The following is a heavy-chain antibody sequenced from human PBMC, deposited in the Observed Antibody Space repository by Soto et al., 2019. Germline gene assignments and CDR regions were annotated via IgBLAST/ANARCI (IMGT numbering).Heavy chain of an antibody. J-gene: IGHJ1*01. D-gene: IGHD3-22*01. CDR1: RFMFSTYV. CDR3: ARDDLSSGHAGTFYH. V-gene: IGHV3-30-3*01. CDR2: ISNDGTST. Sequence: QVPLVESGGGVVQSGRSLRLSCAASRFMFSTYVMHWVRQTPDTGLEWVAGISNDGTSTHYPDSVKGRFTISRDNSKNTLYLQMDSLSGEDSAVYYCARDDLSSGHAGTFYHWGQGTLVSVSS.